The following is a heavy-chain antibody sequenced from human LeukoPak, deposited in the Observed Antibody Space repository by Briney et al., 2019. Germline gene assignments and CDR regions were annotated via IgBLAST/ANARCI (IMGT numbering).Heavy chain of an antibody. Sequence: KPSETLSLTCTVSGGSISSYYWSWIRQPPGKGLEWIGYIYYSGSTNYNPSLKSRVTISVDTSKNQFPLKLSSVTAADTAVYYCARGRSPQAPLPDAFDIWGQGTMVTVSS. CDR3: ARGRSPQAPLPDAFDI. CDR2: IYYSGST. J-gene: IGHJ3*02. CDR1: GGSISSYY. V-gene: IGHV4-59*01. D-gene: IGHD3-10*01.